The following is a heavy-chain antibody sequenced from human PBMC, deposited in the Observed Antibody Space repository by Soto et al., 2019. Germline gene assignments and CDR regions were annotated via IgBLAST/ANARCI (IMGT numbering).Heavy chain of an antibody. D-gene: IGHD3-9*01. CDR3: ARAECSSPDCLTAYYSYGLDV. V-gene: IGHV3-48*03. CDR2: INTAGSTK. CDR1: GFTFSNFE. J-gene: IGHJ6*02. Sequence: GGSLRLSCAASGFTFSNFEMHWVRQAPGKGLEWVSYINTAGSTKYYAGSVKGRFTISRDNARNSLFLQMNSLRAEDTAVYYCARAECSSPDCLTAYYSYGLDVWGQGSTVTVSS.